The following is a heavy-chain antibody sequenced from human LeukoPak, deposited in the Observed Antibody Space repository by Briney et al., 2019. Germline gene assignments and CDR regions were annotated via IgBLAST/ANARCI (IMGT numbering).Heavy chain of an antibody. CDR2: IIPIFGTA. CDR3: ARAETYYYDSSGYPLDY. D-gene: IGHD3-22*01. J-gene: IGHJ4*02. CDR1: GGTFSSYA. V-gene: IGHV1-69*05. Sequence: SVKVSCEASGGTFSSYAISWVRQAPGQGLEWMGGIIPIFGTANYAQKFQGRVTITTDESTSTAYMELSSLRSEDTAVYYCARAETYYYDSSGYPLDYWGQGTLVTVSS.